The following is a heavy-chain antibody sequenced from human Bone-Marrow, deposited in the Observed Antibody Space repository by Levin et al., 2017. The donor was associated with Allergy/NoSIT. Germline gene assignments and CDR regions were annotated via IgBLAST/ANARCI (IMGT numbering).Heavy chain of an antibody. CDR3: ARERDRGMLHYYYGMDV. J-gene: IGHJ6*02. Sequence: GGSLRLSCAASGFTFSSYSMNWVRQAPGKGLEWVSSISSSSSYIYYADSVKGRFTISRDNAKNSLYLQMNSLRAEDTAVYYCARERDRGMLHYYYGMDVWGQGTTVTVYS. V-gene: IGHV3-21*01. D-gene: IGHD2-8*01. CDR1: GFTFSSYS. CDR2: ISSSSSYI.